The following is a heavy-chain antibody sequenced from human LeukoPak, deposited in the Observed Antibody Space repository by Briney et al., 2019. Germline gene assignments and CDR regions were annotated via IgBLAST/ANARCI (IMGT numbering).Heavy chain of an antibody. CDR3: ARDPIPYDFWSGYYGGFDP. D-gene: IGHD3-3*01. V-gene: IGHV4-39*07. J-gene: IGHJ5*02. Sequence: PSETLSLTCTVSGGSISSSSYYWGWIRQPPGKGLEWIGSIYYSGSTYYNPSLKSRVTISVDTSKNQFSLKLSSVTAADTAVYYCARDPIPYDFWSGYYGGFDPWGQGTLDTVSS. CDR2: IYYSGST. CDR1: GGSISSSSYY.